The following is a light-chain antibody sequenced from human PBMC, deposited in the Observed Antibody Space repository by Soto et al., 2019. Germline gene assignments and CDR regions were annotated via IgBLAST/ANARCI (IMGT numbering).Light chain of an antibody. V-gene: IGKV4-1*01. Sequence: DIVMTQSPDSLAVSLGERATINYKSSQSILHSSTEKNFLTWYQQKPGQPPKLLIYWASTRESGVPDRFSGSGSGTDFTLTISSLQAEDVAVYYCHQYYSTPWTFGQGTKVEIK. CDR1: QSILHSSTEKNF. CDR2: WAS. CDR3: HQYYSTPWT. J-gene: IGKJ1*01.